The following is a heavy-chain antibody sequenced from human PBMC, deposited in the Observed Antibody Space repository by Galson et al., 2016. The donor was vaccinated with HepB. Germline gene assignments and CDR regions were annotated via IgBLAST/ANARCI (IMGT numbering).Heavy chain of an antibody. CDR2: LSPSGTST. D-gene: IGHD5-24*01. J-gene: IGHJ3*01. CDR1: GFTFSSYG. CDR3: ARDQRRLQFGKDAFDL. V-gene: IGHV3-23*01. Sequence: SLRLSCAASGFTFSSYGMSWVRQAPGKGLEWVSGLSPSGTSTHYADSVKGRFSISRDNSKTTLYLQMNSLRVEDTALYYCARDQRRLQFGKDAFDLWGQGTFVIVSS.